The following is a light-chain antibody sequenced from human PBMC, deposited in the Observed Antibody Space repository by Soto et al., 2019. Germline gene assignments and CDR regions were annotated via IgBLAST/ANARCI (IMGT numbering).Light chain of an antibody. Sequence: QSVLTQPPSVSGAPGQRVTISCTGSSSNIGAGYDVHWYQQLPGTAPKLLIYGNSNRPSGVPDRFSGSKSGTSASLAITGRQAEDEADYYCQSYDSSLSGAQVFGGGTQLTVL. CDR3: QSYDSSLSGAQV. CDR2: GNS. V-gene: IGLV1-40*01. J-gene: IGLJ2*01. CDR1: SSNIGAGYD.